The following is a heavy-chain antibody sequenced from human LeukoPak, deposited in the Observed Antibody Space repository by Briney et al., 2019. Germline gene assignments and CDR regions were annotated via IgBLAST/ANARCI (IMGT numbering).Heavy chain of an antibody. CDR1: GYTLTELS. CDR2: FDPEDGET. D-gene: IGHD2-2*01. CDR3: ATDLFAMTRSIDY. J-gene: IGHJ4*02. V-gene: IGHV1-24*01. Sequence: ASVKVSCKVSGYTLTELSMPWVRQAPGKGLEWRGGFDPEDGETIYAQKFQGRVTMTEDTSTDTAYMELSSLRSEGTPVYYCATDLFAMTRSIDYWGQGTLVTVSS.